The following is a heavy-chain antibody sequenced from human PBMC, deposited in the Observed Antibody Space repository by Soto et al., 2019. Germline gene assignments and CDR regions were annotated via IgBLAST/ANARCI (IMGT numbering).Heavy chain of an antibody. CDR1: GFSLRTTGVG. V-gene: IGHV2-5*02. CDR2: IYWDDDE. Sequence: QITLKESGPTLVKPTQTLTLTCTFSGFSLRTTGVGVAWIRQTPGKALEWLALIYWDDDERYRPSLKSRLTITKDTSKNQVVLTMTHMDPVDTATYYCARGYSSSYCRGFDFWGQGTLVTVSS. CDR3: ARGYSSSYCRGFDF. J-gene: IGHJ4*02. D-gene: IGHD6-13*01.